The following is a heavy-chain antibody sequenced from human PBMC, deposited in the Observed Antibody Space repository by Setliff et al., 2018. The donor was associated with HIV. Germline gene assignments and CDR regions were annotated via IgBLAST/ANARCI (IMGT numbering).Heavy chain of an antibody. V-gene: IGHV4-4*09. D-gene: IGHD4-17*01. Sequence: SETLSLTCTVSGGSISSYYWSWIRQSPGKGLEWIGYTYTSGSTNYNHNPSLKSRVTISVDTPKNQLSLNLKSVTAANTAFYYCATSLNGDSEPWYFDFWGRGSLVTVSS. CDR1: GGSISSYY. CDR2: TYTSGST. CDR3: ATSLNGDSEPWYFDF. J-gene: IGHJ2*01.